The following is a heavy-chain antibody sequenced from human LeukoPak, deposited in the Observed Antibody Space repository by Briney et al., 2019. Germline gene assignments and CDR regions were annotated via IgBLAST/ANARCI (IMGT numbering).Heavy chain of an antibody. CDR2: IKQDGSEK. Sequence: PGGSLRLSCAASGFTFSSYWMSWVRQAPGKGLEWVANIKQDGSEKYYVDSVKGRSTISRDNAKNSLYLQMNSLRAEDTAVYYCARDSSTYDSSTLVAYWGQGTLVSVSS. V-gene: IGHV3-7*01. D-gene: IGHD3-22*01. J-gene: IGHJ4*02. CDR1: GFTFSSYW. CDR3: ARDSSTYDSSTLVAY.